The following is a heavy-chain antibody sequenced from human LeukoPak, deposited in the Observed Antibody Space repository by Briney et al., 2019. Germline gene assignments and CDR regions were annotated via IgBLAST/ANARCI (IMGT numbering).Heavy chain of an antibody. Sequence: GGSLRLSCAASGFTFSSYAMHWVRQAPGKGLEYVSAISSNGGSTYYADSVKGRFTISRDNSKNTLYLQMSSLRAEDTAVYYCVKDLRADFWSGSDNWFDPWGQGTLVTVSS. J-gene: IGHJ5*02. D-gene: IGHD3-3*01. CDR2: ISSNGGST. V-gene: IGHV3-64D*09. CDR1: GFTFSSYA. CDR3: VKDLRADFWSGSDNWFDP.